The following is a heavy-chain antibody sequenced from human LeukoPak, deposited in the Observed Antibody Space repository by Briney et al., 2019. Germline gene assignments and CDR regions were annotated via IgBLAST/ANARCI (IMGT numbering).Heavy chain of an antibody. CDR3: ARFAYCSSTSCLDY. CDR1: GFTFSSYE. V-gene: IGHV3-48*03. J-gene: IGHJ4*02. Sequence: GGSLRLSCAASGFTFSSYEMNWVRQAPGKGLEWVSYISSSGSTIYYADSVKGRFTISRDNAKNSLYLQMNSLGAEDTAVYYCARFAYCSSTSCLDYWGQGTLVTVSS. D-gene: IGHD2-2*01. CDR2: ISSSGSTI.